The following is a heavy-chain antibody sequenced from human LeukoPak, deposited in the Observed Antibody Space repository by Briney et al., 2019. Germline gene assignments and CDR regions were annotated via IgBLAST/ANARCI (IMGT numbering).Heavy chain of an antibody. CDR2: IKEDGSEK. CDR1: GFTFSNYW. J-gene: IGHJ4*02. V-gene: IGHV3-7*01. D-gene: IGHD5-24*01. Sequence: GGSLRLSCAASGFTFSNYWMNWVRQAPGKGLEWVANIKEDGSEKYYVDSVKGRFTISRDNAKNSLYLQMNSLRAEDMGVYYCAKREMATTDFDYWGQGTLVTVST. CDR3: AKREMATTDFDY.